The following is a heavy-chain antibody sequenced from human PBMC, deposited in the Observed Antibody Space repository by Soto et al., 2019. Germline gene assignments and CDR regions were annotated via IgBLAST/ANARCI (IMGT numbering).Heavy chain of an antibody. CDR3: ARFGYCSSTSCYDY. V-gene: IGHV1-69*02. Sequence: VQLVQSGAEVKKPGSSVKVSCKASGGTFSSYTISWVRQAPGQGLEWMGRIIPILGIANYAQKFQGRVTITADKXXSTAYMELSSLRSEDTAVYYCARFGYCSSTSCYDYWGQGTLVTVSS. D-gene: IGHD2-2*01. CDR2: IIPILGIA. CDR1: GGTFSSYT. J-gene: IGHJ4*02.